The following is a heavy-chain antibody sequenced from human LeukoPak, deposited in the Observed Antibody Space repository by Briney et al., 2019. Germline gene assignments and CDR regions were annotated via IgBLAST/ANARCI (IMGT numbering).Heavy chain of an antibody. J-gene: IGHJ3*02. CDR1: GDSIISGSKY. CDR2: IYYSGST. CDR3: ARGDSGSYYYDSSGYYLDAFDI. D-gene: IGHD3-22*01. Sequence: PSETLSLTCSVSGDSIISGSKYWGWIRQAPGTGLEWIGSIYYSGSTNYNPSLKSRVTISVDTSKNQFSLKLSSVTAADTAVYYCARGDSGSYYYDSSGYYLDAFDIWGQGTMVTVSS. V-gene: IGHV4-39*07.